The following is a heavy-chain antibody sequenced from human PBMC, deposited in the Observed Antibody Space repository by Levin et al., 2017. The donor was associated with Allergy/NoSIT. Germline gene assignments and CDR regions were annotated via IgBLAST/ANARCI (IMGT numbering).Heavy chain of an antibody. J-gene: IGHJ4*02. D-gene: IGHD2-15*01. CDR1: GFTFSGSA. CDR2: IRSKANSYAT. CDR3: TTMVAATPLCNY. Sequence: GGSLRLSCAASGFTFSGSAMHWVRQASGKGLEWVGRIRSKANSYATAYAASVKGRFTISRDDSKNTAYLQMNSLKTEDTAVYYCTTMVAATPLCNYWGQGTLVTVSA. V-gene: IGHV3-73*01.